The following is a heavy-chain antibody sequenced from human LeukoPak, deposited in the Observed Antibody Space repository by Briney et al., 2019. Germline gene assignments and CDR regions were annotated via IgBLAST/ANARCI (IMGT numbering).Heavy chain of an antibody. CDR2: IYYSGST. J-gene: IGHJ5*02. D-gene: IGHD3-10*01. V-gene: IGHV4-30-4*08. CDR3: ARAPRDYGSGSPNWFDP. Sequence: SQTLSLTCTVSGGSISSGDYYWSWIRQPPGKGLEWIGYIYYSGSTYCSPSLKSRVTISVDTSKNQFSLKLSSVTAADTAVYYCARAPRDYGSGSPNWFDPWGQGTLVTVSS. CDR1: GGSISSGDYY.